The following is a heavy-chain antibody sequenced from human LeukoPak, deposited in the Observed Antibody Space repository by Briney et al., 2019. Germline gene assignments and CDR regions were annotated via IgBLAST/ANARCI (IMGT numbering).Heavy chain of an antibody. CDR1: GYTFTSYY. J-gene: IGHJ4*02. Sequence: GASVRVSCKASGYTFTSYYMHWVRQAPGQGLEWMGIINPSGGSTSYAQKFQGRVTMTRDTSTSTVYMELSSLRSEDTAVYYCARDLHRIYYFDYWGQGTLVTVSS. CDR3: ARDLHRIYYFDY. V-gene: IGHV1-46*01. CDR2: INPSGGST.